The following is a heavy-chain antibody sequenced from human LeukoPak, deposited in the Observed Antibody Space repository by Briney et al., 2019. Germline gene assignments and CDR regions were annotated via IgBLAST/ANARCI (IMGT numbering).Heavy chain of an antibody. CDR2: VNPNSGGT. CDR1: GYTFTGYY. J-gene: IGHJ4*02. CDR3: ARDLSLLWFGELKGSGDY. V-gene: IGHV1-2*02. Sequence: GASVKVSCKASGYTFTGYYMHWVRQAPGQGLEWMGWVNPNSGGTNYAQKFQGRVTMTRDTSISTAHMELSRLRSDDTAVYYCARDLSLLWFGELKGSGDYWGQGTLVTVSS. D-gene: IGHD3-10*01.